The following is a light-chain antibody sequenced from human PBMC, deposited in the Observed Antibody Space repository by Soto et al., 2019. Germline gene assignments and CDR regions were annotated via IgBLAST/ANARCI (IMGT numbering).Light chain of an antibody. CDR1: SSDVGGYNY. V-gene: IGLV2-11*01. J-gene: IGLJ1*01. Sequence: QSALTQPRSVSGSPGQSVTISCTGTSSDVGGYNYVSWYQQHPGKAPKLMIYDVSKRPSGVPDRFSGSKSGNTASLTISGLQAEDEADYYCCSCAGSYTSNYVFGTGTKLTVL. CDR2: DVS. CDR3: CSCAGSYTSNYV.